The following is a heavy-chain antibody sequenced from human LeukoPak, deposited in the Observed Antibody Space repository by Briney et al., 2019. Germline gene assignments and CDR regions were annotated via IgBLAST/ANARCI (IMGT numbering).Heavy chain of an antibody. Sequence: GGSLRLSCAASGFTISKIWMREVRQAPGKGLEWVANIKHDGSETNYVDSVKGRFTIPRDNAKNSLHLQMNTLRAEDTAVYYCAKSGSRHGMDVWGQGTTVTVSS. V-gene: IGHV3-7*02. D-gene: IGHD2-15*01. J-gene: IGHJ6*02. CDR3: AKSGSRHGMDV. CDR1: GFTISKIW. CDR2: IKHDGSET.